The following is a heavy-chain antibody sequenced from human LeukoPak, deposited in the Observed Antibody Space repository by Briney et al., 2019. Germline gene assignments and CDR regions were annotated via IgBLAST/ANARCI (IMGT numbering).Heavy chain of an antibody. D-gene: IGHD2-2*01. CDR1: GYTFTDYY. CDR2: INPNDGDT. CDR3: ARANFFYCCSSTCLFDY. J-gene: IGHJ4*02. V-gene: IGHV1-2*02. Sequence: GASVKVSCKPSGYTFTDYYMHWVRQAPGQGFEWMGWINPNDGDTNYAQKFQGRVTMTRDTSISTAHMEVSRLRSDDTAVYYCARANFFYCCSSTCLFDYWGQGTLVTVSS.